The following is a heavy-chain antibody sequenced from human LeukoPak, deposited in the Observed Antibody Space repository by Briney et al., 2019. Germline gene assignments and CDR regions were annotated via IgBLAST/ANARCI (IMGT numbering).Heavy chain of an antibody. CDR2: INPNTGGT. CDR1: GYSFTGYY. J-gene: IGHJ6*02. CDR3: ARDIGWQQPPGYGMDV. Sequence: GASVKVSCKASGYSFTGYYMHWVRQAPGQGLEWMGWINPNTGGTNYAQKFQGRVTLTRDTSINIAYMELSRLRSDDTAVYYCARDIGWQQPPGYGMDVWGQGTTVTVSS. D-gene: IGHD6-13*01. V-gene: IGHV1-2*02.